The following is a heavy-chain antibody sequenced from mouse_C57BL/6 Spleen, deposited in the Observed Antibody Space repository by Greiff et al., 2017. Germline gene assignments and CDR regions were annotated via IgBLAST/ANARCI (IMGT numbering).Heavy chain of an antibody. V-gene: IGHV1-80*01. CDR2: IYPGDGDT. D-gene: IGHD4-1*01. CDR1: GYAFSSYW. J-gene: IGHJ4*01. Sequence: QVQLQQSGAELVKPGASVKISCKASGYAFSSYWMNWVKQRPGTGLEWIGQIYPGDGDTNYNGKFKGKATLTADKSSSTAYMQLSSLTSEDSAVYFCARRVTGNAMDYWGQGTSVTVSS. CDR3: ARRVTGNAMDY.